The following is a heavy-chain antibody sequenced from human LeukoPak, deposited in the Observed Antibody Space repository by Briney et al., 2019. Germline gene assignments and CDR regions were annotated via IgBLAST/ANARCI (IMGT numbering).Heavy chain of an antibody. D-gene: IGHD1-26*01. CDR2: IYTSGST. CDR1: GGSISSYY. J-gene: IGHJ3*02. CDR3: ARSGELPSDAFDI. Sequence: SETLSLTCTVSGGSISSYYWSWVRQPAGKGLEWIGRIYTSGSTNYNPSLKSRVTMSVDTSKNQFSLKLSSVTAADTAVDHCARSGELPSDAFDISGQRTLVTVSS. V-gene: IGHV4-4*07.